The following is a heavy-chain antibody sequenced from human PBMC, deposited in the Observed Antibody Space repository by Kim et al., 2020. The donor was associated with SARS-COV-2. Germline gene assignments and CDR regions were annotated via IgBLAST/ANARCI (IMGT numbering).Heavy chain of an antibody. V-gene: IGHV3-30*18. Sequence: GGSLRLSCAASGFTFSSYGMHWVRQAPGKGLEGVAVISYDGSNKYYADSVKGRFTISRDNSKNTLYLQMNSLRAEDTAVYYCAKDVPADTAMVSVLDYWG. CDR3: AKDVPADTAMVSVLDY. CDR1: GFTFSSYG. CDR2: ISYDGSNK. J-gene: IGHJ4*01. D-gene: IGHD5-18*01.